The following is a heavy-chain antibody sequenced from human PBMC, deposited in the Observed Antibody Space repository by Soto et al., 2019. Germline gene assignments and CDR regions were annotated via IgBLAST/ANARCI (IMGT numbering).Heavy chain of an antibody. V-gene: IGHV4-34*01. CDR3: ARDKITGLFDY. CDR2: INHSGST. CDR1: GGSFSGYY. D-gene: IGHD2-8*02. Sequence: QVQLQQWGAGLLKPSETLSLTCAVYGGSFSGYYWTWIRQPPGTGLEWMGEINHSGSTNYNPSLKXRXTXSXXTSKNQFSLKLTSVTAADTAVYYCARDKITGLFDYWGQGTLVTVSS. J-gene: IGHJ4*02.